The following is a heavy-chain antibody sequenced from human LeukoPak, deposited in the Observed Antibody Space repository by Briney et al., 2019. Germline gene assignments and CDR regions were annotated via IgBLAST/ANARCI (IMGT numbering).Heavy chain of an antibody. CDR3: ARDQSDLFDY. Sequence: GGSLRLSCATSGFTFSSYAMHWVRQAPGKGLEWVAVISYDGSNKYYADSVKGRFTISRDNSKNTLYLQMNSLSAEDTAVYYCARDQSDLFDYWGQGTLVTVSS. J-gene: IGHJ4*02. CDR2: ISYDGSNK. V-gene: IGHV3-30-3*01. CDR1: GFTFSSYA.